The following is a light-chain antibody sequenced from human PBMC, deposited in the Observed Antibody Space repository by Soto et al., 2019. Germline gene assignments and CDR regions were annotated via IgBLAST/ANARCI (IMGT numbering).Light chain of an antibody. CDR2: EDN. CDR3: QSYDNGYVV. V-gene: IGLV6-57*01. CDR1: SGNIANNY. Sequence: NFMLTQPHSVSESPGKTVTISCTRSSGNIANNYVQWYQRRPGRSPTTVIYEDNQRPSGVPDRFSGSIDSSSNSASLTISGLKTEDEADYYCQSYDNGYVVIGGGTKLTVL. J-gene: IGLJ3*02.